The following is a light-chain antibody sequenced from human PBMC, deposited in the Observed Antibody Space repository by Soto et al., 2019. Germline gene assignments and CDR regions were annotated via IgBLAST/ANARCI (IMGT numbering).Light chain of an antibody. CDR2: LNSDGSH. CDR1: SGHSSYA. Sequence: QLVLTQPPSASASLGASVTLTCTLSSGHSSYAIAWHQQQPEKGPRYLMKLNSDGSHSKGDGIPDRFSGSSSGAERYLTISSLQSEDEADYYCQTWGTGIQVFGGGTKLTVL. V-gene: IGLV4-69*01. CDR3: QTWGTGIQV. J-gene: IGLJ2*01.